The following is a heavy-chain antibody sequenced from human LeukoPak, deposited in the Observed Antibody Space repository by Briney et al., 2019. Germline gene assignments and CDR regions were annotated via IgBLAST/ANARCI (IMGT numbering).Heavy chain of an antibody. CDR2: ISDSGGST. D-gene: IGHD2/OR15-2a*01. V-gene: IGHV3-23*01. CDR1: GFTFSSSA. CDR3: AKSEIVTQKIVDY. J-gene: IGHJ4*02. Sequence: GGSLRLSCAASGFTFSSSAMNCVRQAPGKGLEWVSTISDSGGSTYYADSVKGRFTVSRDNSKNTLYLQMNSLRAEDTAVYYCAKSEIVTQKIVDYWGQGTPVTVSS.